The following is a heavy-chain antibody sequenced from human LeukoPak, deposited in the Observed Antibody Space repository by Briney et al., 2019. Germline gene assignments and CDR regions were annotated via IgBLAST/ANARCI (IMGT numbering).Heavy chain of an antibody. J-gene: IGHJ4*02. V-gene: IGHV1-18*01. CDR3: ARDQAATNTQVRFCLD. Sequence: ASVKVSCKASGYTFTSYGISWVRQAPGQGLEWMGWISAYNGNTNYAQKLQGRLTMTTDTSSSTAYMELRGLRSDDTAVYYCARDQAATNTQVRFCLDWGQGTLVTVSS. CDR2: ISAYNGNT. CDR1: GYTFTSYG. D-gene: IGHD3-9*01.